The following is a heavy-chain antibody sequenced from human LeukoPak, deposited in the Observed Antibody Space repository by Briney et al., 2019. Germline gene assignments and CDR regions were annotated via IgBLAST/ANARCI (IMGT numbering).Heavy chain of an antibody. D-gene: IGHD6-6*01. V-gene: IGHV1-2*02. CDR1: GYTFTDYY. CDR3: ARELYSSSLEPFDY. J-gene: IGHJ4*02. CDR2: INPNSGGT. Sequence: GASVKVSCKASGYTFTDYYMHWVRQTPGQGLEWMGWINPNSGGTNYAQKFQGRVTMTRDTSISTAYMELSRLRSDDTAVYYCARELYSSSLEPFDYWGQGTLVTVSS.